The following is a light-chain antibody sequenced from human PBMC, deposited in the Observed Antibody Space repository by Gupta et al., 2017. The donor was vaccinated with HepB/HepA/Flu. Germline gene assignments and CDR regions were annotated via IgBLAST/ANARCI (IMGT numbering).Light chain of an antibody. CDR3: QQRFSWPAT. V-gene: IGKV3-11*01. J-gene: IGKJ2*01. Sequence: EVVLTQSPVTLSLSPGESATLSCRASQTIGNFLAWYQQRPGQAPRLLIYDGFNMATGIPARFSGSASGTDFTLTISSLDPEEFAVYYCQQRFSWPATFGQGTKLEIK. CDR1: QTIGNF. CDR2: DGF.